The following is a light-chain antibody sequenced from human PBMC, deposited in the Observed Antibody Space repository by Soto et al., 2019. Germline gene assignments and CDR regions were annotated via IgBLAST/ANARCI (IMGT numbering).Light chain of an antibody. CDR2: CAS. V-gene: IGKV4-1*01. Sequence: DIVMTQYPDSLAVSLGERATINCKSSQSVLFSPNKKNYLAWDRQKPQQPPGLLIHCASTREPGVPDRFSGSGSGADFTLTISSLQAEDVAVYYCQQYYTAPFTFGGGTKVQIK. CDR3: QQYYTAPFT. CDR1: QSVLFSPNKKNY. J-gene: IGKJ4*01.